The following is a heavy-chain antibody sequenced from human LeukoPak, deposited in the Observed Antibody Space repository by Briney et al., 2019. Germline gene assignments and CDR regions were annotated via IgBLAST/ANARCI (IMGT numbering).Heavy chain of an antibody. Sequence: SETLSLTCAVYGGSFSGYYWSWIRQPPGRGLEWIGYIYYSGSTNYNPSLKSRVTISVDTSKNQFSLNLSSVTAADTAVYYCARYGGLRGMAVWGQGTTVTVSS. CDR1: GGSFSGYY. J-gene: IGHJ6*02. CDR3: ARYGGLRGMAV. V-gene: IGHV4-59*01. D-gene: IGHD4-23*01. CDR2: IYYSGST.